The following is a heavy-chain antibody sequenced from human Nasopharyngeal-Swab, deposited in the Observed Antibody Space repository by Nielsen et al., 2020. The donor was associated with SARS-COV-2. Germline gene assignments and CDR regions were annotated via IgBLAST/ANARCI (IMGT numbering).Heavy chain of an antibody. J-gene: IGHJ4*02. D-gene: IGHD3-10*01. Sequence: LSLTCAASGFTFSSYGMHWVRQAPGKGLEWVAVIWYDGSNKYYADSVKGRFTISRDNSKNTLYLQMNSLRAEDTAVYYCARDFPFGGDEVYWGQGTLVTVSS. CDR3: ARDFPFGGDEVY. CDR1: GFTFSSYG. V-gene: IGHV3-33*01. CDR2: IWYDGSNK.